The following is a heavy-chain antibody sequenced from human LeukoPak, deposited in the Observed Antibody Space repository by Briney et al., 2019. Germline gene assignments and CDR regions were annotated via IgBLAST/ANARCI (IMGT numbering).Heavy chain of an antibody. V-gene: IGHV1-2*06. J-gene: IGHJ4*02. D-gene: IGHD3-22*01. CDR1: GYTFTGYY. CDR3: ARERLPLYYYDSSGYRLFDY. CDR2: INPNGGGT. Sequence: GASVKVSCKASGYTFTGYYMHWVRQAPGQGLEWMGRINPNGGGTNYAQKFQGRVTMTRDTSISTAYVELSRLRSDDTAVYYCARERLPLYYYDSSGYRLFDYWGQGTLVTVSS.